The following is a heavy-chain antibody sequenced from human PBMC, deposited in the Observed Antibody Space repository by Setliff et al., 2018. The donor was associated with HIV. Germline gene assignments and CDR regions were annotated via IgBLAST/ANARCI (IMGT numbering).Heavy chain of an antibody. V-gene: IGHV1-8*01. Sequence: ASVKVSCKASGYTFTNFDINWVRQATGQGLEWMGWMNPDSGNTGYAQKFQGRVTMTRNTSIDTAYMELSSLRSEDTAVYYCTRGLGSGSYYNYYYYYMDVWGKGTTVTVSS. CDR2: MNPDSGNT. CDR3: TRGLGSGSYYNYYYYYMDV. J-gene: IGHJ6*03. D-gene: IGHD3-10*01. CDR1: GYTFTNFD.